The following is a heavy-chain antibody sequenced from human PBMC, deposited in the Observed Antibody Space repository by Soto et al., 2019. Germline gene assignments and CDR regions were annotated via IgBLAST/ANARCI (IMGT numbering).Heavy chain of an antibody. J-gene: IGHJ4*02. D-gene: IGHD3-3*01. V-gene: IGHV1-18*04. CDR2: ISTYSGNT. Sequence: GASVKVSCKASGYTFTSYGISWVRQAPGQGLEWMGWISTYSGNTDYAQKFQGRITMTTDTSTDTVYMELRSLRSDDTAVYFCARNLFGVIIMGDYWGQGTLVTASS. CDR1: GYTFTSYG. CDR3: ARNLFGVIIMGDY.